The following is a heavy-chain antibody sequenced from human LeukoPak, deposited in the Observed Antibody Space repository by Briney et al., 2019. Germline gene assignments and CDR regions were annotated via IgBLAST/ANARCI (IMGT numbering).Heavy chain of an antibody. Sequence: GGSLRLSCAASGFTFSSYSMNWVRQAPGKGLEWVSYISSSSSTIYYADSVKGRFTISRDNAKNSLYLQMNSLRAEDTAVYYCATLPTTVTTYYYYYMDVWGKGTTVTISS. CDR1: GFTFSSYS. CDR2: ISSSSSTI. D-gene: IGHD4-17*01. J-gene: IGHJ6*03. CDR3: ATLPTTVTTYYYYYMDV. V-gene: IGHV3-48*01.